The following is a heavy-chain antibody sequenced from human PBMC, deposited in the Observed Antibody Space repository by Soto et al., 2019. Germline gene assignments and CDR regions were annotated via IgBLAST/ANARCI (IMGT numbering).Heavy chain of an antibody. Sequence: LGESLKISCKGSGYSFTSYWIGWVRQMPGKGLEWMGIINPGDSDTRYSPSFQGQVTISADKSISTAYLQWSSLKASDTAMYYCASVAATSVDYYYGMDVWGQGTTVTVSS. CDR2: INPGDSDT. J-gene: IGHJ6*02. D-gene: IGHD6-13*01. CDR3: ASVAATSVDYYYGMDV. CDR1: GYSFTSYW. V-gene: IGHV5-51*01.